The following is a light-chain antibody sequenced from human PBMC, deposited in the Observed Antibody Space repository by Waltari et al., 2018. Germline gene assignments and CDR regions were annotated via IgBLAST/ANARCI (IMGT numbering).Light chain of an antibody. CDR1: AGAVTSSYY. Sequence: QTVVTQEPSLTVSPGGTVTPTCASSAGAVTSSYYPDWFQQKPGQAPRSLINCTVNRHPSTLARCSGSLIGGKAALILSDVHPEDEAAYYCLLYYGGDGQPWVFGGGTRLTVL. CDR2: CTV. J-gene: IGLJ3*02. V-gene: IGLV7-43*01. CDR3: LLYYGGDGQPWV.